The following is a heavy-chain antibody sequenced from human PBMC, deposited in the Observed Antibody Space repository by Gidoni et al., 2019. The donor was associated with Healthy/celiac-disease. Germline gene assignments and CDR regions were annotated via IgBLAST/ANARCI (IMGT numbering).Heavy chain of an antibody. V-gene: IGHV3-33*01. J-gene: IGHJ6*02. D-gene: IGHD2-15*01. CDR3: ARERVVAAEYYYYYGMDV. CDR1: GFTFSSYG. CDR2: IWYDGSNK. Sequence: QVQLVESGGGVVQPGTSLRLSCAASGFTFSSYGMHWVRQAPGKGLEWVAVIWYDGSNKYYADSVKGRFTISRDNSKNTLYLQMNSLRAEDTAVYYCARERVVAAEYYYYYGMDVWGQGTTVTVSS.